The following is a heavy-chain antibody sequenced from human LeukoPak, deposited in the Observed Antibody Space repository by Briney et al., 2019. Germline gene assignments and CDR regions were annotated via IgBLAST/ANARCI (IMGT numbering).Heavy chain of an antibody. CDR1: GFTFSSYG. J-gene: IGHJ3*02. Sequence: TGGSLRLSCAASGFTFSSYGMHWVRQAPGKGLEWVAVISYDGSNKYYADSVKGRFTISRDNSKNTLYLQMNSLRAEDTAVYYCAKDSEPPVAGEPIKGAFDIWGQGTMVTVSS. CDR2: ISYDGSNK. V-gene: IGHV3-30*18. CDR3: AKDSEPPVAGEPIKGAFDI. D-gene: IGHD6-19*01.